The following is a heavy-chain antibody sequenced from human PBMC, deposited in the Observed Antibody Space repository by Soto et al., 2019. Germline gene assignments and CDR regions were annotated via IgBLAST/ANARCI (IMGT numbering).Heavy chain of an antibody. Sequence: SGGSLRLSCAASGFTVSSYAMSWVRQAPGKGLEWVSAISGSGGSTYYADSVKGRFTISRGNSKNTLHLQMNSLRAEDTAVYYCATSRVVVAANSFDYWGQVTLVPVSP. D-gene: IGHD2-15*01. V-gene: IGHV3-23*01. J-gene: IGHJ4*02. CDR3: ATSRVVVAANSFDY. CDR2: ISGSGGST. CDR1: GFTVSSYA.